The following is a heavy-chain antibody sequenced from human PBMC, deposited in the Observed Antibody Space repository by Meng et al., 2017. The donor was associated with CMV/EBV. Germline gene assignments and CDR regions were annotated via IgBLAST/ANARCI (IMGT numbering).Heavy chain of an antibody. D-gene: IGHD6-13*01. CDR1: GFSLSTSGVG. J-gene: IGHJ5*02. Sequence: HITLQESRPTLVKPTQILTLTCTFSGFSLSTSGVGVGLIRQPPGKALEWLALIYWDDDKRYSPSLKSRLTITKDTSKNQVVLTMTNMDPVDTATYYCAHKGRRMAAAGINWFDPWGQGTLVTVSS. V-gene: IGHV2-5*02. CDR2: IYWDDDK. CDR3: AHKGRRMAAAGINWFDP.